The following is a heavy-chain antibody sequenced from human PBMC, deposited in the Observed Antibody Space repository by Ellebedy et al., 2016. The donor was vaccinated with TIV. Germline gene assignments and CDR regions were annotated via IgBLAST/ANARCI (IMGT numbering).Heavy chain of an antibody. CDR2: IYYSGST. CDR1: DGSIRSGDYY. CDR3: ARGLTGNAFDI. J-gene: IGHJ3*02. V-gene: IGHV4-30-4*01. Sequence: SETLSLTCSVSDGSIRSGDYYWTWIRQPPGKGLEWIGYIYYSGSTYYNPSLKSRVTISVDTSKYQFSLKLNSVTAADTAVYYCARGLTGNAFDIWGQGTVVTVSS. D-gene: IGHD1-20*01.